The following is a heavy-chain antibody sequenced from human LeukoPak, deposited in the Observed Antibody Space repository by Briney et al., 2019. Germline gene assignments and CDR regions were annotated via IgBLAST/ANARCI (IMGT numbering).Heavy chain of an antibody. CDR1: GYTFTSYD. D-gene: IGHD6-19*01. J-gene: IGHJ4*02. CDR3: ARGGIAVAGIWDDY. V-gene: IGHV1-18*01. Sequence: ASVKVSCKASGYTFTSYDISWVRQAPGQGLEGMGWISAYNGNTNYAQKLQGRVTMTTDTSKGTAYMELRSLRSDDTAVYYCARGGIAVAGIWDDYWGQGTLVTVSS. CDR2: ISAYNGNT.